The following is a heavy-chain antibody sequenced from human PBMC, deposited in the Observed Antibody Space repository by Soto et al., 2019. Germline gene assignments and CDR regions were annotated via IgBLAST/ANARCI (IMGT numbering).Heavy chain of an antibody. V-gene: IGHV1-69*13. J-gene: IGHJ6*02. CDR1: GGTFSSYA. D-gene: IGHD5-18*01. CDR3: ARLGYPLGYYYGMDV. Sequence: SVKVSCKASGGTFSSYAISWVRQAPGQGLEWMGGIIPIFGTANYAQKFQGRVTITADESTSTAYMELSSLRSEDTAVYYCARLGYPLGYYYGMDVWGQGXTVTVYS. CDR2: IIPIFGTA.